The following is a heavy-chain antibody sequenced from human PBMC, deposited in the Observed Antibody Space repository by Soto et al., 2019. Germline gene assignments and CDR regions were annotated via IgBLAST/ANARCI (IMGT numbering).Heavy chain of an antibody. CDR3: LYGQSPWPIDH. CDR1: GASISSYY. D-gene: IGHD3-16*01. J-gene: IGHJ4*02. CDR2: IHNGERT. Sequence: SETLSLTCSVSGASISSYYWSWFRQAPGKGLEYIGYIHNGERTNYNPSLESRVTISADTSKNQFSLRLSSVTAADTAIDYCLYGQSPWPIDHWGQGTLVTVSS. V-gene: IGHV4-59*12.